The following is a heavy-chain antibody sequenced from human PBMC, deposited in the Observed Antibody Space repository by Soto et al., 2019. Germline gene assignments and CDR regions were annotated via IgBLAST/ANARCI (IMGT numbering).Heavy chain of an antibody. J-gene: IGHJ4*02. CDR2: ISYDGSNK. V-gene: IGHV3-30*18. D-gene: IGHD1-26*01. Sequence: QVQLVASGGGVVQPGRSLRLSCAASGFTFSSYGMHWVRQAPGKGLEWVAVISYDGSNKYYADSVKGRFTISRDNSKNTLYLQMNSLRAEDTAVYYCAKDRLLYSGSYWCFDYWGQGTLVTVSS. CDR1: GFTFSSYG. CDR3: AKDRLLYSGSYWCFDY.